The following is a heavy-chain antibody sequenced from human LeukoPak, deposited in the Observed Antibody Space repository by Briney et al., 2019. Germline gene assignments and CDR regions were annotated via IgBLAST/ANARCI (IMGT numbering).Heavy chain of an antibody. V-gene: IGHV3-73*01. Sequence: GSLRLSCAASGFTFSGSAIHWVRQASGKGLEWVGRIRGKANSYATAYAASVKGRFTISRDDSKNTAYLQMNSLKTEDTAVYYCVPYCSDGICYSDFRYWGRGTLVTVSS. CDR1: GFTFSGSA. CDR3: VPYCSDGICYSDFRY. J-gene: IGHJ4*02. CDR2: IRGKANSYAT. D-gene: IGHD2-15*01.